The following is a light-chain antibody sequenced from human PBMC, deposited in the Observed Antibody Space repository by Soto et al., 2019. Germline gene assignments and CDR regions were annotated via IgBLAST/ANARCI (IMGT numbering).Light chain of an antibody. V-gene: IGKV3-20*01. CDR1: QSVSSSY. J-gene: IGKJ1*01. CDR3: QQYGSSPT. Sequence: EIVLTQSPGTLSLSPGERATLSCRSSQSVSSSYLAWYQQKPGQAPRLLIYDVSSRATGIPDRFSGSGSGTDFTLTISRLEPEDFAVYYCQQYGSSPTFGQGTKVEMK. CDR2: DVS.